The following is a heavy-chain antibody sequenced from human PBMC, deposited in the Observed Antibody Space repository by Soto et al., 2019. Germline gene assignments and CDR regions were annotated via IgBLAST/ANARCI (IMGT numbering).Heavy chain of an antibody. CDR2: IYYTGST. Sequence: HVQLQESGPGLVKPSETLSLICTVSGDSIRSYYWSWIRPPPGKGLEWFAFIYYTGSTNYNPSRKRLVTTSVDTSKNQLSLKLSSVTAADTAVYYCARRAGAGPGRIDFWGQGTLVTVSS. CDR3: ARRAGAGPGRIDF. CDR1: GDSIRSYY. D-gene: IGHD6-19*01. J-gene: IGHJ4*02. V-gene: IGHV4-59*08.